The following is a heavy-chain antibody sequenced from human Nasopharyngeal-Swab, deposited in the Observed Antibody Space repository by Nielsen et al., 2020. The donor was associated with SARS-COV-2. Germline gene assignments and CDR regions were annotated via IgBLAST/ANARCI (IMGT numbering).Heavy chain of an antibody. CDR2: INPSGGST. V-gene: IGHV1-46*01. D-gene: IGHD4-11*01. CDR3: AKGNYEDWFDP. Sequence: ASVQVSCKASGGTFTSYYMHWVRQAPGQGLEWMGIINPSGGSTSYAQKFQGRVTMTRDTSTSTVYMELSSLRSEDTAVYYCAKGNYEDWFDPWGQGTLVTVSS. CDR1: GGTFTSYY. J-gene: IGHJ5*02.